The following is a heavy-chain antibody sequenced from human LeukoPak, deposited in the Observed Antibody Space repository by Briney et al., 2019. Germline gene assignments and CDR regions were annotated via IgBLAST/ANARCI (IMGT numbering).Heavy chain of an antibody. Sequence: GGSLRLSCAASGFTFSSYAMHWVRQAPGKGLEWVAVISYDGSNKYYADSVKGRFTISRDNSKNTLYLQMNSLRAEDTAVYYCARAVSYRFDPWGQGTLVTVSS. D-gene: IGHD3-16*01. J-gene: IGHJ5*02. CDR2: ISYDGSNK. V-gene: IGHV3-30*04. CDR1: GFTFSSYA. CDR3: ARAVSYRFDP.